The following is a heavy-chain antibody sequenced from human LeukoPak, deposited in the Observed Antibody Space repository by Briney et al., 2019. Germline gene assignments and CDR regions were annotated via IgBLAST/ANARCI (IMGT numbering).Heavy chain of an antibody. D-gene: IGHD1-7*01. V-gene: IGHV4-34*01. CDR1: GGSFSGYY. J-gene: IGHJ6*02. CDR2: INHSGST. Sequence: SETLSLTCAVYGGSFSGYYWSWIRQPPGKGLEWIGEINHSGSTNYNPSLKSRVTISVDTSKNQFSLKLSSVTAADTAVYYCARDGWNYPHYDMDVWGQGTTVTVSS. CDR3: ARDGWNYPHYDMDV.